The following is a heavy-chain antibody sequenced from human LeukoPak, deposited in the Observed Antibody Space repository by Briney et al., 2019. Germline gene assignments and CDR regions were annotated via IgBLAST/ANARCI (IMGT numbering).Heavy chain of an antibody. CDR3: AKLGGQEIHNYYVGV. CDR1: GFNFSRYA. Sequence: QSGGSLRLSCAASGFNFSRYAMSWVRQAPGKGLEWVSGIINNGDLTYYANSVKGRFTISRDNSKNTLYLQMNSLRGEDTAVYYCAKLGGQEIHNYYVGVWGKGTTVAVSS. D-gene: IGHD3-16*01. V-gene: IGHV3-23*01. J-gene: IGHJ6*03. CDR2: IINNGDLT.